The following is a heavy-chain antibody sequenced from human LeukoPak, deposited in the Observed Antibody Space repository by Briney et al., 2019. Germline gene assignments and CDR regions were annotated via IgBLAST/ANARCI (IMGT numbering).Heavy chain of an antibody. CDR1: GFTFSSYA. J-gene: IGHJ6*03. CDR3: ARGGYDFWSGYYGPYYYYYMDV. Sequence: GGSLRLFCAASGFTFSSYAMHWVRQAPGKGLEYVSAISSNGGSTYYANSVKGRFTISRDNSKNTLYLQMGSLRAEDMAVYYCARGGYDFWSGYYGPYYYYYMDVWGKGTTVTVSS. V-gene: IGHV3-64*01. CDR2: ISSNGGST. D-gene: IGHD3-3*01.